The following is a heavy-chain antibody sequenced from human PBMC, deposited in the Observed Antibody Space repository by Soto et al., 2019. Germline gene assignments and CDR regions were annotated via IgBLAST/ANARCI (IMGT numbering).Heavy chain of an antibody. CDR2: IIPIFGTA. J-gene: IGHJ6*02. Sequence: SVKVSCKASGGTFSSYASSWVRRAPGQGLEWMGGIIPIFGTANYAQKFQGRVTITADESTSTAYMELSSLRSEDTAVYYCARDLRRVYYDSSGYYYYYYGMDVWGQGTTVTVSS. CDR3: ARDLRRVYYDSSGYYYYYYGMDV. CDR1: GGTFSSYA. D-gene: IGHD3-22*01. V-gene: IGHV1-69*13.